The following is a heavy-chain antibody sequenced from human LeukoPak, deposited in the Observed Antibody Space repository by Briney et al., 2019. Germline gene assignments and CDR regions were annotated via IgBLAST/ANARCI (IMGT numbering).Heavy chain of an antibody. V-gene: IGHV1-2*02. CDR2: INPNSGGT. Sequence: ASVKVSCKASGYTFTDYYMHWVRQAPGQELEWMGWINPNSGGTNYAQKFQGRVTMTRDTSISTAYMELSTLRSDDTAVYYCARGAPSVCSGGSCHLTLGLVFDYWGQGTLVTVSS. CDR3: ARGAPSVCSGGSCHLTLGLVFDY. D-gene: IGHD2-15*01. J-gene: IGHJ4*02. CDR1: GYTFTDYY.